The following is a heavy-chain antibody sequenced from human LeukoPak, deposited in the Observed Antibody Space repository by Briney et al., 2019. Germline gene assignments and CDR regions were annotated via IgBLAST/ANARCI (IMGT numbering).Heavy chain of an antibody. CDR2: ISGSGGST. D-gene: IGHD3-22*01. J-gene: IGHJ4*02. CDR3: AKLLGSMIVVVTNPVTGY. Sequence: PGGSLRLSCAASGFTFSSYAMSWVRQAPGKGLEWVSAISGSGGSTYYADSVKGRFTISRDNSKNTLYLQMNSLRAEDTAVYYCAKLLGSMIVVVTNPVTGYWGQGALVTVSS. CDR1: GFTFSSYA. V-gene: IGHV3-23*01.